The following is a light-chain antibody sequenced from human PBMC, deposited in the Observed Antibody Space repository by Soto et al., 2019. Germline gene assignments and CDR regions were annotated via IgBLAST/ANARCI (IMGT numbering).Light chain of an antibody. V-gene: IGLV1-40*01. CDR1: SSNIGSYYD. Sequence: QHVLTQPPSVSGAPGQRVTIPCTGSSSNIGSYYDVHWYQQLPGTVPKLLIYGDNNRPSGVPDRFSGSKSGTSASLAITGLQAEDEANYYCQSYDSSLSHVVFGGGTKLTVL. J-gene: IGLJ2*01. CDR2: GDN. CDR3: QSYDSSLSHVV.